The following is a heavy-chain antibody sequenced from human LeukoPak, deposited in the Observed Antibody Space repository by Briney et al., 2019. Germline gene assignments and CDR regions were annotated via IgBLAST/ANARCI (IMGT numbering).Heavy chain of an antibody. Sequence: GGSLRLSCAASGFTFSDYYMSWIRQAPGKGLEWVSYISSSGSTIYYADSVKGRFTISRDNAKNSLYLQMNSLRAEDTAVYYCARDRPYPYYYDSSGIILDYWGQGTLVTVSS. CDR2: ISSSGSTI. D-gene: IGHD3-22*01. J-gene: IGHJ4*02. V-gene: IGHV3-11*01. CDR3: ARDRPYPYYYDSSGIILDY. CDR1: GFTFSDYY.